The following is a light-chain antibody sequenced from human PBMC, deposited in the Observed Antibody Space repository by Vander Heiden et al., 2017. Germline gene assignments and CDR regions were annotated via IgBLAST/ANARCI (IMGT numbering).Light chain of an antibody. V-gene: IGKV3-20*01. J-gene: IGKJ2*01. Sequence: IVLTQSPGTLSLSPGERATLSCRASQSVSSSYLAWYQQKPGRAPRLLVYGASSRATGIPDRFSGSGSGTDFTLTISRLEPEDFAVYYCQQDGSSPQYTFGQGTKLEIK. CDR2: GAS. CDR3: QQDGSSPQYT. CDR1: QSVSSSY.